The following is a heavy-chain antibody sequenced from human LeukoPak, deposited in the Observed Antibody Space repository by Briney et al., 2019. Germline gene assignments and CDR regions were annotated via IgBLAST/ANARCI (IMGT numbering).Heavy chain of an antibody. V-gene: IGHV1-2*02. CDR2: INPNSGGT. CDR1: GYTFTCYY. CDR3: ARAVFSFGELDY. D-gene: IGHD3-10*01. J-gene: IGHJ4*02. Sequence: ASVKVSCKASGYTFTCYYMHWVRQAPGQGLEWMGWINPNSGGTNYAQKFQGRVTMTRDTSISTAYMELSRLRSDDTAVYYCARAVFSFGELDYWGQGTLVTVSS.